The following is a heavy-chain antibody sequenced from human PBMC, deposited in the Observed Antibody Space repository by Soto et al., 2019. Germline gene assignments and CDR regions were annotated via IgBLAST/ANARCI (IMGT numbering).Heavy chain of an antibody. D-gene: IGHD3-10*01. CDR3: ARQTDPYYPYNAFDI. J-gene: IGHJ3*02. V-gene: IGHV4-39*01. Sequence: QLQLQESGPGLVKPSETLSLTCSVSGDSISSNSYYWAWIRQPPGKGLEWIGNIYYSGSTYYSPSHESRVTTSVDTSKNQSSLKLTSVTAADTAVYYCARQTDPYYPYNAFDIWGQGTVVIVSS. CDR1: GDSISSNSYY. CDR2: IYYSGST.